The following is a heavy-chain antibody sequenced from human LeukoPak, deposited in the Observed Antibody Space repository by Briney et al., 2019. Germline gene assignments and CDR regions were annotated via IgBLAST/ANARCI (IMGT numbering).Heavy chain of an antibody. CDR2: INHSGST. Sequence: SETLSLTCTVSGYSISSGYYWGWIRQPPGKGLEWIGEINHSGSTNYNPSLKSRVTISVDTSKNQFSLKLSSVTAADTAVYYCARDRRDYDYVWGSYRTSYHFDYWGQGTLVTVSS. D-gene: IGHD3-16*02. CDR1: GYSISSGYY. V-gene: IGHV4-38-2*02. CDR3: ARDRRDYDYVWGSYRTSYHFDY. J-gene: IGHJ4*02.